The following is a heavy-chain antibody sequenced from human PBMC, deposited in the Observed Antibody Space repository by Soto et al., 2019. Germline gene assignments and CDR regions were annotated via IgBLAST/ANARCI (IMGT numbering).Heavy chain of an antibody. V-gene: IGHV1-2*02. CDR2: INPNSGGT. CDR1: GYTFTGYY. CDR3: ARDQCGAYESSGYCAPDD. Sequence: ASVKVSCKASGYTFTGYYMHWVRQAPGQGLEWMGWINPNSGGTNYAQKFQGRVTMTRDTSISTAYMELSRLRSDDSAVYSCARDQCGAYESSGYCAPDDWGQGTLVSVSS. D-gene: IGHD3-22*01. J-gene: IGHJ4*02.